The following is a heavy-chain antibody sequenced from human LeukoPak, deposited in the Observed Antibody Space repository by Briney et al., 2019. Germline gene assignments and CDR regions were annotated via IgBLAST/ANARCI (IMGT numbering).Heavy chain of an antibody. J-gene: IGHJ5*02. CDR3: ARHLVGWFDP. D-gene: IGHD6-6*01. CDR2: IYTSGST. V-gene: IGHV4-4*09. Sequence: SETLSLTCTVSGGSISSYYWGWIRQPPGKGLEWIGYIYTSGSTNYNPSLKSRVTISVDTSKNQFSLKLSSVTAADTAVYYCARHLVGWFDPWGQGTLVTVSS. CDR1: GGSISSYY.